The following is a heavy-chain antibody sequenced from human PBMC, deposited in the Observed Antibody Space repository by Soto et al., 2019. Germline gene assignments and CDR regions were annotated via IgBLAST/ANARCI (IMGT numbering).Heavy chain of an antibody. CDR1: GFTFGSYA. CDR2: ISYDGSNK. CDR3: ARERYYYYGSGDRDFSYYGMHF. V-gene: IGHV3-30-3*01. Sequence: GGSLGLSCAASGFTFGSYAMHWVRQAPGKGLEWVAVISYDGSNKYYADSVKGRFTISRDNSKNTLYLQMNSLRAEDTAVYYCARERYYYYGSGDRDFSYYGMHFWGQGTTVTVSS. J-gene: IGHJ6*02. D-gene: IGHD3-10*01.